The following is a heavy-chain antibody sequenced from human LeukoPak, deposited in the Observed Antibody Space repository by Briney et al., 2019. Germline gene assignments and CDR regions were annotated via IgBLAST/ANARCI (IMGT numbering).Heavy chain of an antibody. CDR3: AREGQQLKHFDY. CDR2: FDPEDGET. CDR1: GYTLTELS. V-gene: IGHV1-24*01. J-gene: IGHJ4*02. D-gene: IGHD1-1*01. Sequence: ASVKVSCKASGYTLTELSMHWVRQAPGKGLEWMGGFDPEDGETIYAQKFQGRVTMTEDTSTDTAYMELSSLRSEDTAVYYCAREGQQLKHFDYWGQGTLVTVSS.